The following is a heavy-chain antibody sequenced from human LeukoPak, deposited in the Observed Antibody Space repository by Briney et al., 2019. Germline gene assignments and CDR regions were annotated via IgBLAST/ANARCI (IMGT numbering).Heavy chain of an antibody. Sequence: NSSQTLSLTCTVSGGSISSGYYYCSWIRQPPGKGLEWIGYIYYSGSTYYNPSLKSRVTISVETSKNQFSLKLSCVTAADTAVYYCARSPEIVDYYMDVWGKGTTVTVSS. J-gene: IGHJ6*03. V-gene: IGHV4-30-4*08. D-gene: IGHD2-15*01. CDR2: IYYSGST. CDR3: ARSPEIVDYYMDV. CDR1: GGSISSGYYY.